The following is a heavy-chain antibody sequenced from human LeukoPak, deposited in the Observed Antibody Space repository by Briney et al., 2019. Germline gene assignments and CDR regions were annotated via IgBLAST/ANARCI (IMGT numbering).Heavy chain of an antibody. V-gene: IGHV3-15*01. D-gene: IGHD1-26*01. CDR2: IKSKTDGGTT. CDR1: GFTFSNAW. CDR3: TTLRIVGATIPDY. Sequence: PGGSLRLSCAASGFTFSNAWMSWVRQAPGKGLEWVGRIKSKTDGGTTDYAAPVKGRFTISRDDSRNTLYLQMNSLKTEDTAVYYCTTLRIVGATIPDYWGQGTLVTVSS. J-gene: IGHJ4*02.